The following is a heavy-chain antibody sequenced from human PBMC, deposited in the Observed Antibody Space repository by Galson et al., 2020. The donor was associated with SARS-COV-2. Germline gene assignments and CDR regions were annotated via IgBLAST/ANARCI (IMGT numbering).Heavy chain of an antibody. J-gene: IGHJ5*01. CDR3: ARARKDLRFYDGALLSLHLIDS. CDR2: IYYGGSS. V-gene: IGHV4-30-4*02. CDR1: GGSVYSGSYY. D-gene: IGHD3-10*01. Sequence: SETLSLTCTVSGGSVYSGSYYWNWIRQPPGKGLEWIGYIYYGGSSYYRPSLKNRLSLSLDSSKNQVSLRLSSMTAADTAVYYCARARKDLRFYDGALLSLHLIDSWGQGTLVTVSS.